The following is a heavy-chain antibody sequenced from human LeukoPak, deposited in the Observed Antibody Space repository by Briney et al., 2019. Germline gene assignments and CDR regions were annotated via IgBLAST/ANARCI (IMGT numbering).Heavy chain of an antibody. CDR3: ARHFNLKGSDS. D-gene: IGHD3-9*01. Sequence: ASVKVSCKASGYTFTVYYMHWVRQAPGKGLEWMGWINPNSGDTNYAQEFQGRVTVTRDTSIRTVYMELSRLRSDDTVVYYCARHFNLKGSDSGGQGTLITVSS. V-gene: IGHV1-2*02. J-gene: IGHJ4*02. CDR1: GYTFTVYY. CDR2: INPNSGDT.